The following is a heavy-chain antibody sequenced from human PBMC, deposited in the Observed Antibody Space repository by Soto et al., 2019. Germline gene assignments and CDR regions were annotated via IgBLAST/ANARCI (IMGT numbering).Heavy chain of an antibody. CDR2: ISWNSGSI. CDR3: AKSGAAAGWYYFDY. V-gene: IGHV3-9*01. CDR1: GFTLDDFA. J-gene: IGHJ4*02. D-gene: IGHD6-13*01. Sequence: GGSLRLSCAASGFTLDDFAMHWVRQAPGKGLEWVSGISWNSGSIGYADSVKDRFTISRDNAKNFLYLQMNSLRAEDTAFYYCAKSGAAAGWYYFDYWGQGALVTVSS.